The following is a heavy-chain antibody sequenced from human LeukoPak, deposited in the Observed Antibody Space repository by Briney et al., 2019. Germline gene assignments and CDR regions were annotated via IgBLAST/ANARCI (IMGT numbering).Heavy chain of an antibody. CDR1: GFTFSNAW. Sequence: GGSLRLSCAASGFTFSNAWMSWVRQAPGKGLEWVANIKQDGSEKYYVDSVKGRFTISRDNAKNSLYLQMNSLRAEDTAVYYCARGGDYYDSSGFYLDYWGQGTLVTVSS. CDR3: ARGGDYYDSSGFYLDY. D-gene: IGHD3-22*01. CDR2: IKQDGSEK. J-gene: IGHJ4*02. V-gene: IGHV3-7*03.